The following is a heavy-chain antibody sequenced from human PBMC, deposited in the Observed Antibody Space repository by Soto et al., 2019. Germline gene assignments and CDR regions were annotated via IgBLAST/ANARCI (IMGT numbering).Heavy chain of an antibody. Sequence: GGSVKVSCKASGYTFTSYDINWVRQATGQGLEWMGWMNPNSGNTGYAQKFQGRVTMTRNTSISTAYMELSSLRSEDTAVYYCARVSVDTAMDLDYWGQGTLVTVSS. V-gene: IGHV1-8*01. CDR2: MNPNSGNT. J-gene: IGHJ4*02. D-gene: IGHD5-18*01. CDR1: GYTFTSYD. CDR3: ARVSVDTAMDLDY.